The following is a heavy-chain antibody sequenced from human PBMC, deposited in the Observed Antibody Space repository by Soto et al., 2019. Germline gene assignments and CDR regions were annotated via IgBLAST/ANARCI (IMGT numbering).Heavy chain of an antibody. CDR2: VNPSSGNT. D-gene: IGHD1-20*01. CDR1: GYTFTTYD. CDR3: ARASMYIWNDH. J-gene: IGHJ5*02. Sequence: QVRLVQSGAEVKRPGASVKVSCEASGYTFTTYDINWVRQASGQALEWMGCVNPSSGNTVYAQKFHGRVTMTRDTSISTAYMELSSLKSDDTAIYYCARASMYIWNDHWGQGTLVTVSS. V-gene: IGHV1-8*01.